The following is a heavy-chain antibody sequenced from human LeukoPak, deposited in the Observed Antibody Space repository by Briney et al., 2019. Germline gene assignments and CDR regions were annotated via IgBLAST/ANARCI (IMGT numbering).Heavy chain of an antibody. D-gene: IGHD6-19*01. Sequence: ASVKVSCKASGYTFTSYGISWVRRAPGQGLEWMGWISAYNGNTNYAQKLQGRITMTTDTSTSTAYMELRSLRSDDMAVYYCVRGVAGTIDYWGQGTLVTVSS. V-gene: IGHV1-18*03. CDR2: ISAYNGNT. J-gene: IGHJ4*02. CDR1: GYTFTSYG. CDR3: VRGVAGTIDY.